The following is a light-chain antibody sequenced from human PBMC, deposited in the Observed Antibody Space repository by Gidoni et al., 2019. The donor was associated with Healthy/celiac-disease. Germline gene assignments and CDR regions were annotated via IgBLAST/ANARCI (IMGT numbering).Light chain of an antibody. CDR3: QQYYSTPRLT. CDR1: QSVLYSSNNKNY. CDR2: WAS. Sequence: DIVMTQSPDSLDVSLGERATINCKSSQSVLYSSNNKNYLAGYQQKPGQPPKLLIYWASTRESGVPDRFSGSGSGTDFTLTISSLQAEDVAVYYCQQYYSTPRLTFGGXTKVEIK. J-gene: IGKJ4*01. V-gene: IGKV4-1*01.